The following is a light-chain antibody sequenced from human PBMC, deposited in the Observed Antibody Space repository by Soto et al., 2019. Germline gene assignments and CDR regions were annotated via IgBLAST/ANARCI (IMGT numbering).Light chain of an antibody. CDR2: DVS. Sequence: QSALTQPASVSGSPGQSITISCTGTSSDVGGYNYVSWYQQHPGKAPKLMIYDVSNRPSGVSNRFSGSKSGNTASLNISGLLAEDEADYFCSSYTSSSLVVFGGGTKLTVL. CDR1: SSDVGGYNY. V-gene: IGLV2-14*01. CDR3: SSYTSSSLVV. J-gene: IGLJ2*01.